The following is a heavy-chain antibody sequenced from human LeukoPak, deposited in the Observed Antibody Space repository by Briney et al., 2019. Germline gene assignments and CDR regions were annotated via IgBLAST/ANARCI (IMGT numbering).Heavy chain of an antibody. CDR2: ISGGGTLV. J-gene: IGHJ4*02. Sequence: PGGSLRLSCAASGFTFSSYSMNWVRLAPGKGLEWISYISGGGTLVYYADSVEGRFTVSRDNEKNSLYLQMNSLRADDTAVYYCARDFRSSSWYIGDYWGQGAQVTVSP. CDR3: ARDFRSSSWYIGDY. D-gene: IGHD6-13*01. V-gene: IGHV3-48*01. CDR1: GFTFSSYS.